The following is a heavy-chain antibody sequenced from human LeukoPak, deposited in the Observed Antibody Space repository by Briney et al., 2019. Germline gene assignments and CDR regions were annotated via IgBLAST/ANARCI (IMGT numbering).Heavy chain of an antibody. J-gene: IGHJ3*01. D-gene: IGHD1-26*01. V-gene: IGHV3-30*03. CDR3: GRNGKHLGNDVFDF. CDR2: ISYDGSNK. Sequence: GGSLRLSCAASGFTFSSYGMHWVRQAPGKGLELVAVISYDGSNKYYADSVKGRFTISRDNSKNTLYLQMKTLRAEDTAVYYWGRNGKHLGNDVFDFWGKGTMVTVSS. CDR1: GFTFSSYG.